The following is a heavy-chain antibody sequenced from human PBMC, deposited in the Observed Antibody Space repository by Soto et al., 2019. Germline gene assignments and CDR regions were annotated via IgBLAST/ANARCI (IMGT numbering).Heavy chain of an antibody. CDR1: GGTFSSYA. D-gene: IGHD6-6*01. CDR3: ARGGIAARGEGTAAYYYYYGMDV. Sequence: QVQLVQSGAEVKKPGSSVKVSCKASGGTFSSYAISWVRQAPGQGLEWMGGIIPIFDTANYAQKFQGRVTITADKSTSTAYMELSSLRSEDTAVYYCARGGIAARGEGTAAYYYYYGMDVWGQGTTVTVSS. V-gene: IGHV1-69*06. CDR2: IIPIFDTA. J-gene: IGHJ6*02.